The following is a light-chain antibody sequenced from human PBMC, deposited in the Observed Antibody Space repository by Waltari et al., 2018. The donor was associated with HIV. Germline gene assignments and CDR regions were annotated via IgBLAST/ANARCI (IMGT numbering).Light chain of an antibody. V-gene: IGLV2-14*01. CDR2: EVI. CDR3: GSYTNTTTSVV. Sequence: QSALTQPASVSGPPGRSITMSCTRTSSSVGGYNFVSWYQQNPGRAPKVILYEVIRRPSGVPNRFSGSKSGNTASLTISGLQAEDEADYSCGSYTNTTTSVVFGGGTKLTVL. CDR1: SSSVGGYNF. J-gene: IGLJ2*01.